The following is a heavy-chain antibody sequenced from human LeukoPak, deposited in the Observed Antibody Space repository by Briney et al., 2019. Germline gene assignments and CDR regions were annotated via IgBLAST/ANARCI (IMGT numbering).Heavy chain of an antibody. CDR3: ARGATYSSSWYSNFDY. CDR1: GFTFSSYG. D-gene: IGHD6-13*01. V-gene: IGHV3-33*01. J-gene: IGHJ4*02. Sequence: GGSLRLSCAASGFTFSSYGMHWVRQAPGKGLEWVAVIWYDGSNKYYADSVKGRFTISRDNSKNTLYLQMNSLRAEDTAVYYCARGATYSSSWYSNFDYWAREPWSPSPQ. CDR2: IWYDGSNK.